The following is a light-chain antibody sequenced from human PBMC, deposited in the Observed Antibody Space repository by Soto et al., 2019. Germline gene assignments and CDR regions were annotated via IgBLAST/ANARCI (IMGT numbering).Light chain of an antibody. V-gene: IGLV1-47*01. CDR3: AAWDDTLATLV. CDR2: NND. CDR1: SSNVGRNF. Sequence: QSVLTQPSSASGTPGQRVSISCSGTSSNVGRNFVYWYQQLPGSAPRLLIQNNDQRPSGVPDRFSGSKSGTSASLAVRGLQSEDERLYHCAAWDDTLATLVFGGGPKLTVL. J-gene: IGLJ3*02.